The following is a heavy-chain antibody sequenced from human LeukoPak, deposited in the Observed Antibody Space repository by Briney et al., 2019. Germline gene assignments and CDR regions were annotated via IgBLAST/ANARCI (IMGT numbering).Heavy chain of an antibody. Sequence: GESLKISCKGSGYSFTSYWISWVRQMPGKGLEWMGRIDPSDSYTNYSPSFRGHVTISTDKSITTAYLQWSSLKASDTAMYFCARQRTGGDWYFDLWGRGTLVTVSS. CDR1: GYSFTSYW. V-gene: IGHV5-10-1*01. CDR2: IDPSDSYT. J-gene: IGHJ2*01. CDR3: ARQRTGGDWYFDL. D-gene: IGHD3-16*01.